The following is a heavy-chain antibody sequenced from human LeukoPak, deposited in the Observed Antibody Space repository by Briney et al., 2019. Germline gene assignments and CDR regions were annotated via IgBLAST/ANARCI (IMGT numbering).Heavy chain of an antibody. D-gene: IGHD3-10*01. CDR2: ISSSGSTI. CDR3: ATDSYVSGSYYRLFY. CDR1: GFTFSSYE. Sequence: GGSLRLSCAASGFTFSSYEMNWVRQAPGKGLEWVSYISSSGSTIYYADSVKGRFTISRDNAKNSLYLQMNNLRAEDTAIYYCATDSYVSGSYYRLFYWGQGTLVTVSS. J-gene: IGHJ4*02. V-gene: IGHV3-48*03.